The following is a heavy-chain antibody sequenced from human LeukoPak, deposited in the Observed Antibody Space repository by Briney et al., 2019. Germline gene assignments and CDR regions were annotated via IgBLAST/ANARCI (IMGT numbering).Heavy chain of an antibody. D-gene: IGHD1-1*01. CDR1: GFTFGSYS. J-gene: IGHJ3*01. CDR3: VRGKRNGFDF. Sequence: GGSLRLSCAASGFTFGSYSMNWVRQAPGKGLEWIAYIRVSSTTIYYMDSVKGRSTISRDDANSSLHLQMENLRAGDTARYYCVRGKRNGFDFWGQGTMITVSS. CDR2: IRVSSTTI. V-gene: IGHV3-48*01.